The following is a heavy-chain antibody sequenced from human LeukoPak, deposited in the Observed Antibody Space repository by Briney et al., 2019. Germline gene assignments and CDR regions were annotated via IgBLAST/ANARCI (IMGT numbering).Heavy chain of an antibody. Sequence: GGSLRLSCAASGFTFSSYAMSWVRQAPGKGLEWVSAISGSGGSTYYADSVKGRFTISRDNSKNTLYLQMNSLRAEDTAVYYCAKDRNPDWCGSGSYSQYYFDYWGQGTLVTVSS. CDR1: GFTFSSYA. CDR2: ISGSGGST. CDR3: AKDRNPDWCGSGSYSQYYFDY. D-gene: IGHD3-10*01. V-gene: IGHV3-23*01. J-gene: IGHJ4*02.